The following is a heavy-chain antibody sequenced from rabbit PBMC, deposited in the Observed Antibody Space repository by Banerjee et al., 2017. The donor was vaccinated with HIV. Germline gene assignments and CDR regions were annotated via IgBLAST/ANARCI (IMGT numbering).Heavy chain of an antibody. CDR3: ARAVDYADYGYDL. Sequence: QSLEESGGDLVKPGASLTLTCTASGFSFSSGQDMCWVHQAPGKGLEWIACIYTGDSNTYYTHWERDRLTISKSSSATVALQMTSLTAADTATYFCARAVDYADYGYDLWGPGTLVTVS. CDR1: GFSFSSGQD. D-gene: IGHD6-1*01. CDR2: IYTGDSNT. V-gene: IGHV1S40*01. J-gene: IGHJ4*01.